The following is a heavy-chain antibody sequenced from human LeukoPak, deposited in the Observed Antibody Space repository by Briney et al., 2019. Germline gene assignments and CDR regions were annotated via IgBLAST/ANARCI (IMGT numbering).Heavy chain of an antibody. V-gene: IGHV4-59*01. CDR2: IYYSGST. CDR3: ARGVVIAPQTFDY. D-gene: IGHD2-21*01. Sequence: SETLSLTCTVAGDSISNYYWSWLRQPPGKGLEGIGYIYYSGSTNYNPSLKGRVTISVDTSKNQFSLKLSSVTAADTAVYYCARGVVIAPQTFDYWGQGTLVTVSS. CDR1: GDSISNYY. J-gene: IGHJ4*02.